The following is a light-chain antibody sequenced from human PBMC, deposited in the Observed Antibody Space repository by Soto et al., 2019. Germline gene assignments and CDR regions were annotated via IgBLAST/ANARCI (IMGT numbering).Light chain of an antibody. CDR2: DAS. J-gene: IGKJ5*01. CDR1: QSVSNNY. Sequence: ILLTQSPCTLSLSPGERATLSCRASQSVSNNYLAWYQQKPGQAPRLLIYDASNRATGIPARFSGSGSGTDFTLTISSLEHEDFAVNYCQQRTNWHPITFGQGTRLEIK. V-gene: IGKV3-11*01. CDR3: QQRTNWHPIT.